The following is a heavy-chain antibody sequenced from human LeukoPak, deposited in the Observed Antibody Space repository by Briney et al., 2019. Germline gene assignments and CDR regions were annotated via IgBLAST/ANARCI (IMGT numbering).Heavy chain of an antibody. CDR2: IYHSGST. CDR3: ATFRRATGDFDY. J-gene: IGHJ4*02. Sequence: PSETLSLTCTVSSYSISSGYYWGWIRQPPGKGLEWIGSIYHSGSTYYNPSLKSRVTISVDTSKNQFSLKLSSVTAADTAVYYCATFRRATGDFDYWGQGTLVTVSS. V-gene: IGHV4-38-2*02. CDR1: SYSISSGYY. D-gene: IGHD1-14*01.